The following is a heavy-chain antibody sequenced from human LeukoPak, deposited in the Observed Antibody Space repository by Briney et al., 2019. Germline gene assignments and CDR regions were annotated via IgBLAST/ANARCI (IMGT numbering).Heavy chain of an antibody. CDR2: MNPNSGIT. CDR3: ARDVDTAMPFHY. V-gene: IGHV1-8*01. CDR1: GYTFTSYD. J-gene: IGHJ4*02. D-gene: IGHD5-18*01. Sequence: ASVKVSCKASGYTFTSYDINWVRQATGQGLEWMGWMNPNSGITGYAQKFQGRVTMTRNTSISTAYMELSSLRSEDTAVYYCARDVDTAMPFHYWGQGTLVTVSS.